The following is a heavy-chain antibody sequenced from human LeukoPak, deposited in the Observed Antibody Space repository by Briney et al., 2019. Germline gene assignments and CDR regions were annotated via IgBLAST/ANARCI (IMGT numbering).Heavy chain of an antibody. Sequence: PSETLSLTCTVSGGFISSYYWSWIRQPAGKGLEWIGRIYTSGSTNYNPSLKSRVTMSVDTSKNQFSLKLSSVTAADTAVYYCARDIAVAGTGAFDIWGQGTMVTVSS. V-gene: IGHV4-4*07. J-gene: IGHJ3*02. CDR2: IYTSGST. CDR1: GGFISSYY. CDR3: ARDIAVAGTGAFDI. D-gene: IGHD6-19*01.